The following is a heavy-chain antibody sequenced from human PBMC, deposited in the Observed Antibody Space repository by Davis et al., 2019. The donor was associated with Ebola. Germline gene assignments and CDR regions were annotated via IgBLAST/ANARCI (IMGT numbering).Heavy chain of an antibody. J-gene: IGHJ4*02. CDR2: ISGASGSP. D-gene: IGHD5-12*01. CDR1: GLTLINYA. CDR3: ATKGDIVATGRSAYDY. Sequence: GESLKISCTASGLTLINYAMTWVRQAPGKGLEWVSSISGASGSPYYAASVRGRFTISRDNSKNTLYLQMNSLRADDTAVYYCATKGDIVATGRSAYDYWGQGTLVTVSS. V-gene: IGHV3-23*01.